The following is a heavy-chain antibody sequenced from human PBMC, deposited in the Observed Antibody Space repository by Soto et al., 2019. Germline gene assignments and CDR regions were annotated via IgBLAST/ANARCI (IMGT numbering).Heavy chain of an antibody. CDR2: IIVSGGST. CDR1: GFTFSSYV. Sequence: GGSLRLSCAASGFTFSSYVMSWVRQAPGKGLEWVSTIIVSGGSTYYADSVKGRFTISRDNSKNTLYLQMNSLRAEDTALYYCAKENGETRTAFPDYYYYGLDVWGQGTTVTVSS. CDR3: AKENGETRTAFPDYYYYGLDV. D-gene: IGHD1-7*01. J-gene: IGHJ6*02. V-gene: IGHV3-23*01.